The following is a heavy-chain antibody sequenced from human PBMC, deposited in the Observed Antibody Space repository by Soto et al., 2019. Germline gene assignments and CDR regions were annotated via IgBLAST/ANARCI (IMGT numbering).Heavy chain of an antibody. Sequence: QLQLQESGPRLVKPSETLSLTCTVSGGSISSSTSYWGWIRQPPGKGLEWIGNIYYSGSTYYNPSLKSRVTLSADTSKNQFSLKASSVTAADTAVYYCARISANTRTAEVLDAFDVWGQGTMVTVSS. CDR1: GGSISSSTSY. J-gene: IGHJ3*01. V-gene: IGHV4-39*01. CDR2: IYYSGST. CDR3: ARISANTRTAEVLDAFDV. D-gene: IGHD6-13*01.